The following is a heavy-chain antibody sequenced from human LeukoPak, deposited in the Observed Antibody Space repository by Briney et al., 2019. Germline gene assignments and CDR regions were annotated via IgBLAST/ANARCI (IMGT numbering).Heavy chain of an antibody. J-gene: IGHJ4*02. V-gene: IGHV1-69*04. D-gene: IGHD5-24*01. CDR3: ARDLRSTMAHFDY. CDR2: IIPILGIA. CDR1: GGTFSSYA. Sequence: GASVKVSCKASGGTFSSYAISWVRQAPGQGLEWMGRIIPILGIANYAQKFQGRVTITADKSTSTAYMELSSLRSEDTAVYYCARDLRSTMAHFDYWGQGTLVTVSS.